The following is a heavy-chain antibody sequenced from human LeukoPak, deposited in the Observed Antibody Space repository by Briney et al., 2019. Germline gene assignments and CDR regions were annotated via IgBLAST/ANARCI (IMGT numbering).Heavy chain of an antibody. CDR2: ISAYSGNT. Sequence: ASVKVSCKASGYTFTSYGISWVRQAPGQGLEWMGWISAYSGNTNYARKLQGRVTMTTDTSASTAYMELSSLRSEDTAVYYCARSYCSGGSCYPEGLRWFDPWGQGTLVTVSS. J-gene: IGHJ5*02. V-gene: IGHV1-18*01. CDR1: GYTFTSYG. CDR3: ARSYCSGGSCYPEGLRWFDP. D-gene: IGHD2-15*01.